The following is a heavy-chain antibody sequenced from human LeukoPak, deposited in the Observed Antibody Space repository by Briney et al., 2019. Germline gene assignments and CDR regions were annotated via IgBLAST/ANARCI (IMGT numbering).Heavy chain of an antibody. D-gene: IGHD5-24*01. V-gene: IGHV4-59*08. CDR1: GGSISSYY. CDR2: IYCSGST. CDR3: ASPGADGAFDI. Sequence: PSETLSLTCTVSGGSISSYYWSWIRQPPGKGLEWIGYIYCSGSTNYNPSLKSRVTISVDTSKNQFSLKLSSVTAVDTAVYYCASPGADGAFDIWGQGTMVTVSS. J-gene: IGHJ3*02.